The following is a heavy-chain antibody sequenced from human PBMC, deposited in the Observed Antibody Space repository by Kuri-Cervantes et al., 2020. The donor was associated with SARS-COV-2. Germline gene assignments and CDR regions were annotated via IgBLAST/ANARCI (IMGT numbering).Heavy chain of an antibody. V-gene: IGHV1-18*01. J-gene: IGHJ4*02. CDR3: AREAAVAGKNFDY. CDR2: ITAYNGNT. Sequence: ASVKVSCKASGYTFTSYGIGWVRQAPGQGLEWMGWITAYNGNTNYAQKLQGRVTMTTDTSTSTAYMELSSLRSEDTAVYYCAREAAVAGKNFDYWGQGTLVTVSS. D-gene: IGHD6-13*01. CDR1: GYTFTSYG.